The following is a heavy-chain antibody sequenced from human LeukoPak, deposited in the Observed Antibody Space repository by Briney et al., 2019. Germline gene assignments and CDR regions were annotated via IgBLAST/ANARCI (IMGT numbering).Heavy chain of an antibody. CDR3: ATARNFRFEY. Sequence: GGSLRLSCAASGFTFSSYGMHWVRHAPGKGLMWVSRMNGEGTTIDYADSVKGRFTVSRDYAKNTLFLQMNNLRTEDTALYFCATARNFRFEYWGQGSLVIVSA. J-gene: IGHJ4*02. D-gene: IGHD1-7*01. V-gene: IGHV3-74*01. CDR2: MNGEGTTI. CDR1: GFTFSSYG.